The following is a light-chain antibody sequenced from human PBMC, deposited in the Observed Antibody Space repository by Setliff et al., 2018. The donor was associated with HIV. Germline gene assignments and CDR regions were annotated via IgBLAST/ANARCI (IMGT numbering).Light chain of an antibody. CDR3: SSYTSSNTFYV. CDR2: DVG. J-gene: IGLJ1*01. V-gene: IGLV2-14*01. Sequence: QSVLTQPASLSGSPGQSITISCTETGSDVAGYTYVSWYQQHPGKAPKLIIYDVGKRPSGVSNRFSGSKSGSTASLTISGLQAEDEADYYCSSYTSSNTFYVFATGTKVTVL. CDR1: GSDVAGYTY.